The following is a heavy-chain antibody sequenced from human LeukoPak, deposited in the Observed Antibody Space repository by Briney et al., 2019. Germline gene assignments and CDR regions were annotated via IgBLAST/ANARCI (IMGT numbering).Heavy chain of an antibody. CDR1: GFTFEDYG. CDR2: LNWNGGGR. V-gene: IGHV3-20*04. J-gene: IGHJ5*02. D-gene: IGHD4-17*01. CDR3: ARDAVPSGRSWLDP. Sequence: PGGSLRLSCTVSGFTFEDYGMNWVRQVPGKEPEWVSGLNWNGGGRRYADSVKGRFIISRDNAKGVLYLQLNDLRVEDTALYYCARDAVPSGRSWLDPWGQGTLVTVSS.